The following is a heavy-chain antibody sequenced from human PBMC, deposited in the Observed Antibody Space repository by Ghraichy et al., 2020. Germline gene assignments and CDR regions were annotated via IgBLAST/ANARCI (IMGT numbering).Heavy chain of an antibody. CDR1: GFTFRRYG. V-gene: IGHV3-33*01. J-gene: IGHJ6*02. CDR2: IWSDGSNK. D-gene: IGHD6-19*01. CDR3: ARDRDTSGWYGIQFYYYYGMDV. Sequence: GSLRLSCAASGFTFRRYGMHWVRQAPGKGLEWLAVIWSDGSNKYYAESVKGRFTISRDNSKNTLFLQMDSPRDEDTAVYYCARDRDTSGWYGIQFYYYYGMDVWGQGTTVTVSS.